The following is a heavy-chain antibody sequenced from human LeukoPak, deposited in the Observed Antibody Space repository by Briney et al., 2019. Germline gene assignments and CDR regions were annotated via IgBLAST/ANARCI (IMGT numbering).Heavy chain of an antibody. D-gene: IGHD2-21*01. CDR3: ARDARDLITFDL. V-gene: IGHV4-59*01. CDR2: IYFNGST. J-gene: IGHJ3*01. CDR1: GGSISTSY. Sequence: SETLSLTCTVSGGSISTSYWNWLRQPPGKGLEWIGYIYFNGSTNYNPSLKSRVTISVDTSKNQFSLKLSSVTAADTAVYYCARDARDLITFDLWGQGTMVTVSS.